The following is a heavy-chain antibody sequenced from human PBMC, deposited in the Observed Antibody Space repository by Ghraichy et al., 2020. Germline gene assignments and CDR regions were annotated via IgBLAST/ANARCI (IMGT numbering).Heavy chain of an antibody. CDR2: INPNRGDT. J-gene: IGHJ3*01. D-gene: IGHD3-16*02. V-gene: IGHV1-2*02. Sequence: VKVSCKASGYTFTAYYMHWVRQAPGQGLEWMGSINPNRGDTKYAQKFQGRVTMTRDPSISTAYMELSSLRSDDSAVFYCARGAYEYVWGSYRYSADAFDAWGQGTMVTVSS. CDR1: GYTFTAYY. CDR3: ARGAYEYVWGSYRYSADAFDA.